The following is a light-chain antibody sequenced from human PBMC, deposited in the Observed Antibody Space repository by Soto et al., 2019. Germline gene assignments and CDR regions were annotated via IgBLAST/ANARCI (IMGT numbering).Light chain of an antibody. CDR1: SSDVGAYNY. V-gene: IGLV2-14*01. CDR3: TSYSSSSPVL. CDR2: EVT. Sequence: QSALTQPASVSGSLGQSITISCTGTSSDVGAYNYVSWYQQHPDKAPKLLIFEVTNRPSGVSGRFSGSKSGITASLSISGLQAEDEADYYCTSYSSSSPVLFGGGTKLTVL. J-gene: IGLJ2*01.